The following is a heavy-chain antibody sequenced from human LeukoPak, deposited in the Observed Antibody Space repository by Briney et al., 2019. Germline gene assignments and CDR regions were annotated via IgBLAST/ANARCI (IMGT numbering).Heavy chain of an antibody. Sequence: GGSLRLSCAASGFTFSDYSMNWVRRAPGKGLEWVSSISSRSAYIYYADSVKGRFTISRDNAKNSLYLQMNSLRAEDTAVYHCARRDYEDAFDIWGQGTLVSVSS. CDR2: ISSRSAYI. CDR1: GFTFSDYS. V-gene: IGHV3-21*01. J-gene: IGHJ3*02. CDR3: ARRDYEDAFDI. D-gene: IGHD4-17*01.